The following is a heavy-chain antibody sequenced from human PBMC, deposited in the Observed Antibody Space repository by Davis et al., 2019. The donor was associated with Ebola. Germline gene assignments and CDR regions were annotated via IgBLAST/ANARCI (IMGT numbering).Heavy chain of an antibody. V-gene: IGHV3-23*01. CDR2: ISGSGDST. Sequence: GESLKISCAASGFTFSSYAMSWVRQAPGKGLEWVSGISGSGDSTKGRFIISRDNSKNTLYLQMNRLRAEDTAVYYCAKETNYYMDVWGKGTTVTVSS. CDR1: GFTFSSYA. CDR3: AKETNYYMDV. J-gene: IGHJ6*03.